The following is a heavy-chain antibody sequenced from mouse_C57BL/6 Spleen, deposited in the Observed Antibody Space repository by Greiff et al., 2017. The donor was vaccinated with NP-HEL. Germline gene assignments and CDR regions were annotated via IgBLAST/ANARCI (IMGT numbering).Heavy chain of an antibody. CDR1: GYTFTSYG. V-gene: IGHV1-81*01. CDR3: ASPPDYYGSSYGWYFDV. Sequence: VQLQQSGAELARPGASVKLSCKASGYTFTSYGISWVKQRPGQGLEWIGEIYPRSGTTYYHENFKGKATLTADKSSSTAYMELRSLTSEDSAVYFCASPPDYYGSSYGWYFDVWGTGTTVTVSS. D-gene: IGHD1-1*01. J-gene: IGHJ1*03. CDR2: IYPRSGTT.